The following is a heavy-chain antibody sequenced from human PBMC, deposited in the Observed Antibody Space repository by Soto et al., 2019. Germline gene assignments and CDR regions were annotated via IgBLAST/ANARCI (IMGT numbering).Heavy chain of an antibody. V-gene: IGHV3-33*01. CDR3: ARVGRPQHLLTGFDN. CDR2: IRPDGSNR. D-gene: IGHD3-16*01. Sequence: QVQLVESGGGVVQPGWSLRLSCVTSGFTFSDYAMHWVRQAPGKGLEWVAVIRPDGSNRYYADSVKGRFTISRDISNNTLYLQMSSPRADATAVYFCARVGRPQHLLTGFDNWGQGTLVTVSS. J-gene: IGHJ5*02. CDR1: GFTFSDYA.